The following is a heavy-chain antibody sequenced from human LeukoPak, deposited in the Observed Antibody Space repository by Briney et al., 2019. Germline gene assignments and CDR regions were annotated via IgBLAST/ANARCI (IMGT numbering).Heavy chain of an antibody. J-gene: IGHJ3*02. D-gene: IGHD3-22*01. CDR3: TTDEDDSSGYYRVVYAFDI. V-gene: IGHV3-15*01. CDR1: GFTFSNAW. CDR2: IKSKTDGGTT. Sequence: PGGSLRLSCAASGFTFSNAWMSWVRQAPGKGLEWVGRIKSKTDGGTTDYAAPVKGRFTISRDDSKNTLYLQMNSLKTEDTAVYYCTTDEDDSSGYYRVVYAFDIWGQGTMVTVSS.